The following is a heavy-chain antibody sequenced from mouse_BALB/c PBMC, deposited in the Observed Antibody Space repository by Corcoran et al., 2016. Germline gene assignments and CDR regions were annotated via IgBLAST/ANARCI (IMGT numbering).Heavy chain of an antibody. CDR1: GYTFTNYG. J-gene: IGHJ4*01. V-gene: IGHV9-3-1*01. CDR2: INTYTGEP. CDR3: AREPYAMDY. Sequence: QIQLVQSGPELKKPGETVKISCKASGYTFTNYGMNWVKQAPGKGLKWMGWINTYTGEPTYADDFKGRFAFSLETFASTAYLQINNLKNEDTATYFGAREPYAMDYWGQGTSVTVSS.